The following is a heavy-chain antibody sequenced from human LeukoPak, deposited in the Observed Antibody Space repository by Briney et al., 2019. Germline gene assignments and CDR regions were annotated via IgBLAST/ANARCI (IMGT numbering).Heavy chain of an antibody. CDR3: AREVATDYYGMDV. CDR2: INHSGST. CDR1: GGSFSGYY. J-gene: IGHJ6*02. Sequence: SETLSLTCAVYGGSFSGYYWSWIRQPPGKGLEWIGEINHSGSTNYNPSLKSRVTISVDTSKNQFSLKLSSVTAADTAVYYCAREVATDYYGMDVWGQGTTVTVSS. D-gene: IGHD5-12*01. V-gene: IGHV4-34*01.